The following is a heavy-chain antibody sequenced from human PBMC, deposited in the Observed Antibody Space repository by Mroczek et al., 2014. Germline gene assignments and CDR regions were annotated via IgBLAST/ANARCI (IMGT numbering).Heavy chain of an antibody. Sequence: QVQLVESGGGVVQPGRSLRLSCAASGFTFSSYGMHWVRQAPGKGLEWVAVIWYDGSNKYYADSVKGRFTISRDNSKNTLYLQMNSLRAEDTAVYYCARDSRGVAAAGTTLDYWGQGTLVTVSS. CDR3: ARDSRGVAAAGTTLDY. J-gene: IGHJ4*02. CDR2: IWYDGSNK. D-gene: IGHD6-13*01. V-gene: IGHV3-33*01. CDR1: GFTFSSYG.